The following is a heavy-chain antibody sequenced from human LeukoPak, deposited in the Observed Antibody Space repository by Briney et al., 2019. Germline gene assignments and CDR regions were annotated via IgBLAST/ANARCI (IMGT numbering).Heavy chain of an antibody. CDR3: ARDWTTVTTQIDY. J-gene: IGHJ4*02. V-gene: IGHV4-39*07. CDR1: GGSISSSTYY. Sequence: ASETLSLTCTVSGGSISSSTYYWGWIRQPPGKGLEWIGSIYYSGSTYYNPSLKSRVTISVDTSKNQFSLKLSSVTAADTAVYYCARDWTTVTTQIDYWGQGTLVTVSS. D-gene: IGHD4-17*01. CDR2: IYYSGST.